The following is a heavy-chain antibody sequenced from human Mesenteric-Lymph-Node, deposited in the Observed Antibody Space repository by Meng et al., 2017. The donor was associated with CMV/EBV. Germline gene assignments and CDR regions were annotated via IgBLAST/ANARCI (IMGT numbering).Heavy chain of an antibody. Sequence: GSLRLSCAVYGGSFSGYYWSWIRQPPGKGLEWIGEINHSGSTNYNPSLKSRVTISLDTSKNQFSLNLSSVTAADTAVYYCAKVGATGSAYYAMDVWGQGTTVTVSS. J-gene: IGHJ6*02. CDR3: AKVGATGSAYYAMDV. CDR2: INHSGST. V-gene: IGHV4-34*01. D-gene: IGHD1-26*01. CDR1: GGSFSGYY.